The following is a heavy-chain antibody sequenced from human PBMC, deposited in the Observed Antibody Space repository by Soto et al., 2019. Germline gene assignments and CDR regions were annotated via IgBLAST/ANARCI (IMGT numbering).Heavy chain of an antibody. CDR3: ARVPTP. V-gene: IGHV4-30-2*01. J-gene: IGHJ5*02. CDR2: IYHSGPT. CDR1: GGPISSGGYS. Sequence: QLQLQESGSGLVKPSQTLSLTCAVSGGPISSGGYSWSWIRQPPGKALEWIGYIYHSGPTFYNPSLKSRVTISLDRSKNQFSLKLSSVTAADTAVYFCARVPTPWGQGTLVTVSS.